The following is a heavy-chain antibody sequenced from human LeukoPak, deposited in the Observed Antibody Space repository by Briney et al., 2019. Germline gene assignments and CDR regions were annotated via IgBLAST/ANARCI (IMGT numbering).Heavy chain of an antibody. V-gene: IGHV4-59*08. CDR2: IYYSGST. D-gene: IGHD6-19*01. CDR3: ARIDRAVAGTIDY. J-gene: IGHJ4*02. CDR1: GGSISSYF. Sequence: PSEALSLTCTVSGGSISSYFWSWIRQPPGKGLEWIGYIYYSGSTNYNPSLKSRVTMSVDTSKNQFSLKLSSVTAADTAVYYCARIDRAVAGTIDYWGQGTLVTVSS.